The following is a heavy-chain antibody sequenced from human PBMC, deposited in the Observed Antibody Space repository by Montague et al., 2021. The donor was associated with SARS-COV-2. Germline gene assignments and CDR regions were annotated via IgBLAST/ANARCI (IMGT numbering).Heavy chain of an antibody. D-gene: IGHD3-3*01. Sequence: SETLSLTCTVSGGSISSYYWSWIRQSAGTGLEWIGRIHTSGSTDYNPSLNSRVTMSVDTSTNQSSLKLSSVTAADTAVYYCASGKYYDFWSGYYSHDYVSGMDVWGQGTTVTVSS. CDR3: ASGKYYDFWSGYYSHDYVSGMDV. V-gene: IGHV4-4*07. CDR1: GGSISSYY. CDR2: IHTSGST. J-gene: IGHJ6*02.